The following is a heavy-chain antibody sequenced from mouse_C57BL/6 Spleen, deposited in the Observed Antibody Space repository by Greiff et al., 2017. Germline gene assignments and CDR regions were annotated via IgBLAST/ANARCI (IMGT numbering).Heavy chain of an antibody. D-gene: IGHD3-2*02. Sequence: VQLQQPGAELVKPGASVKMSCKASGYTFTSYWITWVKQRPGQGLEWIGDIYPGSGSTNYNEKFKSKATLTVDTSSSTAYMQLSSLTSEDSAVFYCAYSSGYPAWFAYWGQGTLVTVSA. CDR3: AYSSGYPAWFAY. V-gene: IGHV1-55*01. CDR1: GYTFTSYW. CDR2: IYPGSGST. J-gene: IGHJ3*01.